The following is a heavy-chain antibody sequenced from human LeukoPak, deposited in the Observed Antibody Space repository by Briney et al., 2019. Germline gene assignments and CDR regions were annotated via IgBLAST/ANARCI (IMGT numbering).Heavy chain of an antibody. V-gene: IGHV3-74*03. CDR3: AREGRVSGYDFDC. CDR1: GFTFSSYW. D-gene: IGHD5-12*01. CDR2: INSDGSSI. J-gene: IGHJ4*02. Sequence: GGSLRLSCAASGFTFSSYWMHWVRQAPGKGLVWVSRINSDGSSITYADSVKGRFTISRDNAKNTLYLQMNSLRVEGTAVYYCAREGRVSGYDFDCWGQGTLVTVSS.